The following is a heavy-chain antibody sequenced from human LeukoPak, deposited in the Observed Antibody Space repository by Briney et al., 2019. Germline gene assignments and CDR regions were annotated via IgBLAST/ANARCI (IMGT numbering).Heavy chain of an antibody. V-gene: IGHV4-59*01. Sequence: SETLSLTCAVYGGSFSGYYWSWIRQPPGKGLEWIGYIYYSGSTNYNPSLKSRVTISVDTSKNQFSLKLSSVTAADTAVYYCARALYSSSSVDYWGQGTLVTVSS. CDR1: GGSFSGYY. CDR3: ARALYSSSSVDY. J-gene: IGHJ4*02. CDR2: IYYSGST. D-gene: IGHD6-6*01.